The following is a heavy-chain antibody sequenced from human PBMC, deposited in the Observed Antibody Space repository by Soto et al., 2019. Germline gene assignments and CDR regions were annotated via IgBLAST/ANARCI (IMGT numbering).Heavy chain of an antibody. V-gene: IGHV3-23*01. J-gene: IGHJ4*02. CDR2: ISSSGLST. CDR3: AKIPFLEHEKFDY. Sequence: PGGSLRLSCAASGFSFSSYAMNWVRQAPGKGLEWVSGISSSGLSTYYADSVKGRFTISRDNSKNTLFLQMNSLRAEDTAVYYCAKIPFLEHEKFDYWGQGTLVTVSS. CDR1: GFSFSSYA.